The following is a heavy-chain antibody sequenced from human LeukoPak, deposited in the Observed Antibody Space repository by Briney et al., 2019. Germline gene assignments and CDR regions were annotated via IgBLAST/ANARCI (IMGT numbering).Heavy chain of an antibody. CDR3: AKAGPIAVPNYMDV. V-gene: IGHV3-9*01. Sequence: GRSLRLSCAASGFTFDDYAMHWVRQAPGKGLEWVSGISWNSGRMGYVDSVRGRFTISKDNAKNSLYLQMNSLRPEDTALYYCAKAGPIAVPNYMDVWGKGTTVTVSS. D-gene: IGHD6-19*01. J-gene: IGHJ6*03. CDR1: GFTFDDYA. CDR2: ISWNSGRM.